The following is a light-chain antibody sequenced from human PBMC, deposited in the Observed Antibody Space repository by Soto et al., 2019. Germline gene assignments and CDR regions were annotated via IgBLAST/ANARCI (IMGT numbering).Light chain of an antibody. CDR1: QSISTW. CDR2: KAS. J-gene: IGKJ4*01. CDR3: QQYNTYPLT. Sequence: DIQMTQSPSNLSASVGDRVTVTYRASQSISTWLAWYQQKPGKAPKLVIYKASSLESGVPSRFSGSGSGTEFTLTISSLQPDDFATYYCQQYNTYPLTFGGGTTVEIK. V-gene: IGKV1-5*03.